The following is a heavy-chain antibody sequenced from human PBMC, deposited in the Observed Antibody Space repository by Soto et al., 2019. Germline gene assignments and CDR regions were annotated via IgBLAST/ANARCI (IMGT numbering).Heavy chain of an antibody. CDR1: GYSFTSYW. D-gene: IGHD2-2*01. V-gene: IGHV5-51*01. CDR3: ARSRDIVVVPAAANYYYYGMDV. Sequence: GESLKISCKGSGYSFTSYWIGWVRQMPGKGLEWMGIIYPGDSDTRYSPSFQGQVTISADKSISTAYLQWSSLKASDTAMYYCARSRDIVVVPAAANYYYYGMDVWGQGTTVTVSS. CDR2: IYPGDSDT. J-gene: IGHJ6*02.